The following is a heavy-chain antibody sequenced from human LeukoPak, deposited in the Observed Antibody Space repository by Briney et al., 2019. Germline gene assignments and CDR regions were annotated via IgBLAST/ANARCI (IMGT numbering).Heavy chain of an antibody. CDR2: IYYSGST. D-gene: IGHD3-22*01. CDR1: GGSISSSSYY. V-gene: IGHV4-39*01. J-gene: IGHJ4*02. CDR3: ARPDYDSSGYLIGY. Sequence: SETLSLTCIVSGGSISSSSYYWGWIRQPPGKGLEWIGSIYYSGSTYYNPSLKSRVTISVDTSKNQFSLKLSSVTAADTAVYYCARPDYDSSGYLIGYWGQGTLVIVSS.